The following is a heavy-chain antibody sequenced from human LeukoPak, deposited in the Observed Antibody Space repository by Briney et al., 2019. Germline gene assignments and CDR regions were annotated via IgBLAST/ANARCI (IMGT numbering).Heavy chain of an antibody. Sequence: SETLSLTCAVYGGSFSGFYWNWIRQPPGKGLEWIGEINHSGSTNYNPSLKSRVTISVDTSKNQFSLKLTSVTAADTAVYYCARGFRGAHFDYWGQGTLVSVSS. J-gene: IGHJ4*02. CDR1: GGSFSGFY. D-gene: IGHD3-10*01. CDR3: ARGFRGAHFDY. V-gene: IGHV4-34*01. CDR2: INHSGST.